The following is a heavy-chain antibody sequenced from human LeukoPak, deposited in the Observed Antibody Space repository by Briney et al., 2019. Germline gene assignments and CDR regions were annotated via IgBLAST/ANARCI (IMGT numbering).Heavy chain of an antibody. CDR2: IYYSGNT. D-gene: IGHD5-18*01. J-gene: IGHJ5*02. Sequence: PSETLSLTCTVSGXSISSSSDYWGWIRQPPGTGLEWIGSIYYSGNTYYNPSLKSRVTISVDTSKNQFSLKLSSVTAADTAVYYCAQRIQLWLGGWFDPWGQGTLVTVSS. CDR1: GXSISSSSDY. V-gene: IGHV4-39*07. CDR3: AQRIQLWLGGWFDP.